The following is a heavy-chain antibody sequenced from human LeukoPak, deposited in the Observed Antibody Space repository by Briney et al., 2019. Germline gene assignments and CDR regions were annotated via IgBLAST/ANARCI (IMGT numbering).Heavy chain of an antibody. V-gene: IGHV1-69*13. Sequence: ASVKVSCKASGGTFSSYAISWVRQAPGQGLEWMGGTIPIFGTANYAQKFQGRVTITADESTSTAYMELSSLRSEDTAVYYCARSDYVWGSYRQMYYFDYWGQGTLVTVSS. J-gene: IGHJ4*02. CDR1: GGTFSSYA. CDR3: ARSDYVWGSYRQMYYFDY. CDR2: TIPIFGTA. D-gene: IGHD3-16*02.